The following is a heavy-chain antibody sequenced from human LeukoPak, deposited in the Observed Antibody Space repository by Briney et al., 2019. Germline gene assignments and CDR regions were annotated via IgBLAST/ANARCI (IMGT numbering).Heavy chain of an antibody. CDR2: ISGSGGRT. Sequence: GGSLRLSCAASGFTFSSYWMSWVRQAPGKGLEWVSVISGSGGRTNYADSVKGRFTISRDNAKNLLYLQMNSLRAEDTAVYYCARDGYWGQGTLVTVSS. CDR3: ARDGY. J-gene: IGHJ4*02. CDR1: GFTFSSYW. V-gene: IGHV3-23*01.